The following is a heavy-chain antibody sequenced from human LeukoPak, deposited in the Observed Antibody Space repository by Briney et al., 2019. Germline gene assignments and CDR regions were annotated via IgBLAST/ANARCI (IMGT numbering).Heavy chain of an antibody. CDR2: IFYSGST. J-gene: IGHJ4*02. Sequence: SETLSLTCTVSGGSISSYYWSWIRRPPGKGLEWIGYIFYSGSTNYNPSLKSRVTISIDTSKNQFSLKLSSVTAADTALYYCARSRGAYSGSYVDYWGQGTLVTVSS. D-gene: IGHD1-26*01. CDR3: ARSRGAYSGSYVDY. CDR1: GGSISSYY. V-gene: IGHV4-59*01.